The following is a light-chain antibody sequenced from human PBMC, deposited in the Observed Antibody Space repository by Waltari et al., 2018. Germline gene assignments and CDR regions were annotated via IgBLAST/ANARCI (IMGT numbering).Light chain of an antibody. CDR3: AAWDDSRSVV. Sequence: QSLLTQSPSASGTPGPRVSISCSGSSPNIGNNHVYWYQHFPGTAPRLLLYDTDRRPSGVPERFSASKSGTSASLAISGLRSEDEADYYCAAWDDSRSVVFGGGTRLTVL. J-gene: IGLJ2*01. CDR2: DTD. CDR1: SPNIGNNH. V-gene: IGLV1-47*01.